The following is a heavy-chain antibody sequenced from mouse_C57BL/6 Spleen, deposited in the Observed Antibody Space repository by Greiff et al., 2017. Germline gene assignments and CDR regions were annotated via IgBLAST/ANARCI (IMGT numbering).Heavy chain of an antibody. CDR2: IDPANGNT. CDR3: AYRSTMGTTVAMDY. Sequence: VQLKESVAELVRPGASVKLSCTASGFNIKNTYMHWVKQRPEQGLEWIGRIDPANGNTKYAPKFQGKATITADTSSYTAYLQLSSLTSEDTAIDYCAYRSTMGTTVAMDYWGQGTSVTVSS. D-gene: IGHD2-2*01. CDR1: GFNIKNTY. V-gene: IGHV14-3*01. J-gene: IGHJ4*01.